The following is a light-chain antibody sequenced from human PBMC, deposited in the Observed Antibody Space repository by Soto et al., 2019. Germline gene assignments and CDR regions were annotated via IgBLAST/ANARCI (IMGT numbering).Light chain of an antibody. V-gene: IGLV2-14*03. CDR3: TSFTSGSPPYV. Sequence: QSVLAQPASVSGSPGQSITISCAGTNNDVGAYNYVSWYQQLPGKAPKLLIYDVKYRPSGVSSRFSGSRSGNTASLTISGLQTEDEADYYCTSFTSGSPPYVLGTGTKL. CDR2: DVK. CDR1: NNDVGAYNY. J-gene: IGLJ1*01.